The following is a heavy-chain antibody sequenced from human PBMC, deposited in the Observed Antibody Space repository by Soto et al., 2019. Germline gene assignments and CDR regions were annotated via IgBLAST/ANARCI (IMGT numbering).Heavy chain of an antibody. Sequence: QVQLVESGGGVVQPGRSLRLSCAASGFTFSRYGIHWVRQAPGKGLEWVAVISKDGSDKYYADSVKGRFTMSRDNSKNTLYLQVSSLRVEDTAVYYCARDDGRLKGPLDIWGQGKLVIVSS. V-gene: IGHV3-30*03. D-gene: IGHD2-15*01. CDR3: ARDDGRLKGPLDI. CDR1: GFTFSRYG. J-gene: IGHJ3*02. CDR2: ISKDGSDK.